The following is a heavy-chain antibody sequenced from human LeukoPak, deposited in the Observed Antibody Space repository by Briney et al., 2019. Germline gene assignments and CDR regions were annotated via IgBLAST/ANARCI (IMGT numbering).Heavy chain of an antibody. CDR1: GGSISSSSYY. J-gene: IGHJ3*02. Sequence: SETLSLTCTVSGGSISSSSYYWGWIRQPPGKGLEWIGSIYYSGSTYYNPSLKSRVTISVDTSKNQFSLKLSSVTAADTAVYYCAPYYDSSGLAIWGQGTMVTVSS. CDR3: APYYDSSGLAI. CDR2: IYYSGST. D-gene: IGHD3-22*01. V-gene: IGHV4-39*01.